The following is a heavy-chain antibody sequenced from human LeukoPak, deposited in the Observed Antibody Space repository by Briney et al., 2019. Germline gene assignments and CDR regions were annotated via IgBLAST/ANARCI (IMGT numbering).Heavy chain of an antibody. V-gene: IGHV1-69*06. Sequence: SVKVSCKTSGDTFRRYAIIWVRQAPGQGLEWMGGIIPMFGAANYAQKLQGRVTFTADKSTNTVYMDLRSLTSEDTAVYYCARDHCSGGSCYSGWFDYWGQGTLVTVSS. CDR1: GDTFRRYA. J-gene: IGHJ4*02. D-gene: IGHD2-15*01. CDR2: IIPMFGAA. CDR3: ARDHCSGGSCYSGWFDY.